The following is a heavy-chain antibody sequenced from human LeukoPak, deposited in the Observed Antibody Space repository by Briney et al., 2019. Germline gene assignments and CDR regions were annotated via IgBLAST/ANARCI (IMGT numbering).Heavy chain of an antibody. V-gene: IGHV3-23*01. J-gene: IGHJ3*02. Sequence: GGSLRLSCAASGFTFDDYAMHWVRQAPGKGLEWVSAISGSGGSTYYADSVKGRFTISRDNSKNTLYLQMNSLRAEDTAVYYCARKRDGAFDIWGQGTMVTVSS. CDR1: GFTFDDYA. CDR2: ISGSGGST. CDR3: ARKRDGAFDI.